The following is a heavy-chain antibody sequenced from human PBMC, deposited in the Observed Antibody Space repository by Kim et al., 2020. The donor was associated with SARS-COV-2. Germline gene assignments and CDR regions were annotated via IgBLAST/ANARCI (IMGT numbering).Heavy chain of an antibody. D-gene: IGHD6-19*01. CDR3: AKDNHSKWLAPSSSGTYGMDV. Sequence: GGSLRLSCAASGFTFSSYAMSWVRQAPGKGLEWVSAISGSGGSTYYADSVKGRFTISRDNSKNTLYLQMNSLRAEDTAVYYCAKDNHSKWLAPSSSGTYGMDVWGQGTTVTVSS. CDR2: ISGSGGST. CDR1: GFTFSSYA. V-gene: IGHV3-23*01. J-gene: IGHJ6*02.